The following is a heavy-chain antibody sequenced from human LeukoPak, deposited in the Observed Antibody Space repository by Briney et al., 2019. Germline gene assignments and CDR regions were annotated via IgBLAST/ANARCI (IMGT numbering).Heavy chain of an antibody. CDR3: ARGGGFIRQLPDY. Sequence: PGGSLRLSCAASGFTFDDYAMNWVRQAPGKGLEWVSYISSSSSTIYYADSVKGRFTISRDNAKNSLYLQMNSLRAEDTAVYYCARGGGFIRQLPDYWGQGTLVTVSS. D-gene: IGHD6-6*01. V-gene: IGHV3-48*01. CDR1: GFTFDDYA. CDR2: ISSSSSTI. J-gene: IGHJ4*02.